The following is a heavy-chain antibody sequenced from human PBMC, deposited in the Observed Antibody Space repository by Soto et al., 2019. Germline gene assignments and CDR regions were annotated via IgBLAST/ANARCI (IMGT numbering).Heavy chain of an antibody. J-gene: IGHJ6*02. CDR2: ISAYNGNT. CDR3: ARVKLYDFWSGTQNYYYYGMDV. CDR1: GYTFTSYG. Sequence: ASVKVSCKASGYTFTSYGISWVRQAPGQGLEWMGWISAYNGNTNYAQKLQGRVTMTTDTSTSTAYMELRSLRSDDTAVYYCARVKLYDFWSGTQNYYYYGMDVWGQGTTVTVSS. D-gene: IGHD3-3*01. V-gene: IGHV1-18*04.